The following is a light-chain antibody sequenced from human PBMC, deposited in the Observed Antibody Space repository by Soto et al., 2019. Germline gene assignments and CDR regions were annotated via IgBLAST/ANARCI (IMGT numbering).Light chain of an antibody. CDR1: SSDVGSYNL. Sequence: QSALTQPASVSGSPGQSITISCTGTSSDVGSYNLVSWYQQHPGKAPKLLIYEVTNRPSGVSDRFSGSKSGNTASLTISGLQAEDEADYYCSSYIPTSVLYVFGTGTKVTVL. CDR3: SSYIPTSVLYV. CDR2: EVT. V-gene: IGLV2-14*02. J-gene: IGLJ1*01.